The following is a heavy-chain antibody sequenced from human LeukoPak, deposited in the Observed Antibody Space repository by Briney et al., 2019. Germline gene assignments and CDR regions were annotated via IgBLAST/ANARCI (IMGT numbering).Heavy chain of an antibody. CDR1: GFTFSFYW. Sequence: GGSLRLSCAASGFTFSFYWMSWVRQAPGKGLEWVANIKQDGSEKYYLDSVKGRFTISRDNAKNSLYLQMNSLRAEDTAVYYCARDLYCTGGICYGAFDYWGQGTLVTVSS. D-gene: IGHD2-15*01. CDR2: IKQDGSEK. J-gene: IGHJ4*02. CDR3: ARDLYCTGGICYGAFDY. V-gene: IGHV3-7*05.